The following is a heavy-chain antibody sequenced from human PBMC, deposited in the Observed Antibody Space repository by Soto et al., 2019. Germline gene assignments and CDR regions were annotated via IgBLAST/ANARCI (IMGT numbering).Heavy chain of an antibody. V-gene: IGHV3-53*04. CDR3: ARDGGYRSSTRCSDY. CDR1: GFTVGSNY. D-gene: IGHD2-2*01. CDR2: IYSGGST. Sequence: GGSLRLSCAASGFTVGSNYMSWVRQAPGKGLEWVSVIYSGGSTYYADSVKGRFTISRHNSKNTLYLQMNSLRAEDTAVYYCARDGGYRSSTRCSDYWGKGTLVTRFS. J-gene: IGHJ4*02.